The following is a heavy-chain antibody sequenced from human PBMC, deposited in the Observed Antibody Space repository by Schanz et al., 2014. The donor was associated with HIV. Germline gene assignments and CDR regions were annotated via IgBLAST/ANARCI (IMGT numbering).Heavy chain of an antibody. V-gene: IGHV3-21*02. CDR1: GFTFSRYK. D-gene: IGHD2-2*01. J-gene: IGHJ4*02. CDR2: ISGSGSDI. Sequence: EVQLVESGGGLVKPGGSLRLSCAATGFTFSRYKMNWVRQAPGKGLEWVSSISGSGSDIYYADSLKGRLTISRDNAKNLVTLQMSSLRVEDTAIYYCARDSQLFCSSTSCLFDCWGQGTLVTVSS. CDR3: ARDSQLFCSSTSCLFDC.